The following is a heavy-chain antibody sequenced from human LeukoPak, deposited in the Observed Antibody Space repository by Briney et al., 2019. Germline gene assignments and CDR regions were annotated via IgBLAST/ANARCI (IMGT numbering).Heavy chain of an antibody. CDR2: INPSNGGT. CDR1: GYTFSNYY. Sequence: ASVKVSCKTSGYTFSNYYMFWVRQAPGQGLEWMGRINPSNGGTNYAQKFQGRVTMTRDTSISTAYIELSSLRSDDTAVYHCARGRGKVVVTYADYWGQGTLVTVSS. V-gene: IGHV1-2*06. CDR3: ARGRGKVVVTYADY. D-gene: IGHD3-22*01. J-gene: IGHJ4*02.